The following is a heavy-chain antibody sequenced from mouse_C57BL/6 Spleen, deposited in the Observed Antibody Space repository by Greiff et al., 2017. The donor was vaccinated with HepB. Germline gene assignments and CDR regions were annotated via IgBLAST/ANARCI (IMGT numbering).Heavy chain of an antibody. CDR2: INPNNGGT. Sequence: EVQRVESGPELVKPGASVKIPCKASGYTFTDYNMDWVKQSHGKSLEWFGDINPNNGGTIYNQKFKGKATLTVDKSSSTAYMELRSLTSEDTAVYYCALYGRSRAWFAYWGQGTLVTVSA. D-gene: IGHD1-1*01. V-gene: IGHV1-18*01. J-gene: IGHJ3*01. CDR3: ALYGRSRAWFAY. CDR1: GYTFTDYN.